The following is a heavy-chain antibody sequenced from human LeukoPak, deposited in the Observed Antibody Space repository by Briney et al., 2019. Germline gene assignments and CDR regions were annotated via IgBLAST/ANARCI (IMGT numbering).Heavy chain of an antibody. CDR3: ARSGYSSGWQPGY. V-gene: IGHV4-59*12. D-gene: IGHD6-19*01. CDR2: IYYSGST. CDR1: GGSISSYY. J-gene: IGHJ4*02. Sequence: SETLSLTCTVAGGSISSYYWSWIRKPPGKGLEWIGYIYYSGSTNYNPSLKSRVTISVDTSKNQSSLKLSSVTAADTAVYYCARSGYSSGWQPGYWGQGTLVTVSS.